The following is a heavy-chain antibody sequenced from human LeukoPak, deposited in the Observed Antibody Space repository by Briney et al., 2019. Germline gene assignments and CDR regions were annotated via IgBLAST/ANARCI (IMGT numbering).Heavy chain of an antibody. CDR1: GFTVSSNY. CDR3: ARDTIYGSGSRSGY. D-gene: IGHD3-10*01. CDR2: IYSGGST. J-gene: IGHJ4*02. Sequence: PGGSLRLSCAASGFTVSSNYMSWVRQAPGKGLEWVSVIYSGGSTYYADSVKGRFTISRDNSKNTLYLQMNSLRAEDTAVYYCARDTIYGSGSRSGYWGQGTLVTVSS. V-gene: IGHV3-66*01.